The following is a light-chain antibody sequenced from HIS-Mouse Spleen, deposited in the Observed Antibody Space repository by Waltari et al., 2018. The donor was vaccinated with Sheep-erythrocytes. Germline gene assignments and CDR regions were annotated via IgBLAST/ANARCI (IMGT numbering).Light chain of an antibody. CDR2: EGS. V-gene: IGLV2-23*01. CDR1: SSDVGSYNL. J-gene: IGLJ3*02. CDR3: CSYAGSSTPWV. Sequence: QSALTQPASVSGSPGQSITISCTGTSSDVGSYNLVSWYQQHPGKAPKLMIYEGSKRPSGVSNRFSGSKSGNTASLPISGLQADDEADYYCCSYAGSSTPWVFGGGTKLTVL.